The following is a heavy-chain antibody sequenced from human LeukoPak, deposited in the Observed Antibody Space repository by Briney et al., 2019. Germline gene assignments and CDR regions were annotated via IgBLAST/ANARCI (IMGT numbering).Heavy chain of an antibody. CDR1: GYTFTSYY. Sequence: GASVKVSRKASGYTFTSYYMHWVRQAPGQGLEWMGIINPSGGSTSYAQKFQGRVTMTRDMSTSTVYMELSSLRSEDTAVYYCARDPGCSSTSCYVARDYYYMDVWGKGTTVTISS. CDR2: INPSGGST. CDR3: ARDPGCSSTSCYVARDYYYMDV. J-gene: IGHJ6*03. V-gene: IGHV1-46*01. D-gene: IGHD2-2*01.